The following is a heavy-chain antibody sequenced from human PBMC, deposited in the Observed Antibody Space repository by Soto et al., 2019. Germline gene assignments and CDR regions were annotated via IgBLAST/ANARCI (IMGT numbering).Heavy chain of an antibody. D-gene: IGHD1-26*01. V-gene: IGHV1-69*12. CDR1: GGTFSSYA. CDR3: ASVGATATQFDY. CDR2: IIPIFGTA. J-gene: IGHJ4*02. Sequence: QVQLVQSGAEVKKPGSSVKVSCKASGGTFSSYAISWVRQAPGQGLEWMGGIIPIFGTANYAQKFQGRVTITADESTSTAYMELGSLKSEDTAVYSCASVGATATQFDYWGQGTLVTVSS.